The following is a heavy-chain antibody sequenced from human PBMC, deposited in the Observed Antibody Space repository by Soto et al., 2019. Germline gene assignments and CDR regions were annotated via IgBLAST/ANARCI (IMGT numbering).Heavy chain of an antibody. CDR2: IYYSGST. CDR1: GGSISSSSYY. CDR3: ARHVWYGDYVNRGYFDY. V-gene: IGHV4-39*01. D-gene: IGHD4-17*01. J-gene: IGHJ4*02. Sequence: SETLSLTCTVSGGSISSSSYYWGWIRQPPGKGLEWIGSIYYSGSTYYNPSLKSRVTISVDTSKNQFSLKLSSVTAADTAVYYCARHVWYGDYVNRGYFDYWGQGTLVTVSS.